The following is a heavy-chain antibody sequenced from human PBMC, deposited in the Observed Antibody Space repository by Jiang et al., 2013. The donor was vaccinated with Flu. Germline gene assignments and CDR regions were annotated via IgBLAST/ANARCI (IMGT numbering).Heavy chain of an antibody. CDR3: ARHPIGKGCWSWFIFVFDGMDV. CDR2: IYYSGRT. V-gene: IGHV4-39*01. Sequence: GPGLVKPSETLSLTCTVSGGSITSISYYWGWIRQPPGKGLEWIGSIYYSGRTYYNPSLKSRVTISVDTSKNQFSLKLSSVTAADTAVYYCARHPIGKGCWSWFIFVFDGMDVVGPR. J-gene: IGHJ6*02. CDR1: GGSITSISYY. D-gene: IGHD2-15*01.